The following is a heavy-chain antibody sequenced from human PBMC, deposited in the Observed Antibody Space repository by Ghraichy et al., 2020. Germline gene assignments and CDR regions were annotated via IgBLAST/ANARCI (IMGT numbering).Heavy chain of an antibody. J-gene: IGHJ2*01. V-gene: IGHV4-61*01. D-gene: IGHD5-18*01. CDR3: ARARPEGFRTWIHLSYWYFDL. Sequence: SQTLSLTCTVSGGSVSSGSYYWSWIRQPPGKGLEWIGYIYYSGSTNYNPSLKSRVTISVDTSKNQFSLKLSSVTAADTAVYYCARARPEGFRTWIHLSYWYFDLWGRGTLVTVSS. CDR2: IYYSGST. CDR1: GGSVSSGSYY.